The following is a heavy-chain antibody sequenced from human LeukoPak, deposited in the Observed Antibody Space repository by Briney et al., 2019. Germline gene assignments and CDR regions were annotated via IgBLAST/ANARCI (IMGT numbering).Heavy chain of an antibody. CDR2: ISPYNGNT. V-gene: IGHV1-18*01. D-gene: IGHD6-19*01. J-gene: IGHJ5*02. CDR3: ARDDIAVAGTS. Sequence: ASVKVSCKASGYTFTSYGISWVRQAPGQGLEWMGWISPYNGNTNYAQKFQGRVTITADKSTSTAYMELSSLRSEDTAVYYCARDDIAVAGTSWGQGTLVTVSS. CDR1: GYTFTSYG.